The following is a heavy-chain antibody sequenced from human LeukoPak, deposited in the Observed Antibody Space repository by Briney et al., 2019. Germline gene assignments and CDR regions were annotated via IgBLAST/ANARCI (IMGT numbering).Heavy chain of an antibody. CDR3: ARPPKGLLWFGELITPDTDNWFDP. J-gene: IGHJ5*02. D-gene: IGHD3-10*01. CDR2: INPNSGGT. CDR1: GYTFTGYR. Sequence: ASVKVSCKASGYTFTGYRMHWVRQAPGQGLEWMGRINPNSGGTNYAQKFQGRVTMTRDTSISTAYMELSRLRSDDTAVYYCARPPKGLLWFGELITPDTDNWFDPWGQGTLVTVSS. V-gene: IGHV1-2*06.